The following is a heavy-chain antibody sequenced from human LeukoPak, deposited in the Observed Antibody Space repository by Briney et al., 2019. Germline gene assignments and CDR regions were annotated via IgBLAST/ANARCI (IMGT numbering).Heavy chain of an antibody. CDR1: GYTFTGYY. CDR3: ARENDSSGYYYGY. J-gene: IGHJ4*02. V-gene: IGHV1-2*02. CDR2: INPNSGGT. Sequence: GASVKVSCKASGYTFTGYYMHWVRQAPGQGLEWMGWINPNSGGTNYAQKFQGRVTMTRDTSISTAYMELSRLRSDDTVVYYCARENDSSGYYYGYWGQGTLVTVSS. D-gene: IGHD3-22*01.